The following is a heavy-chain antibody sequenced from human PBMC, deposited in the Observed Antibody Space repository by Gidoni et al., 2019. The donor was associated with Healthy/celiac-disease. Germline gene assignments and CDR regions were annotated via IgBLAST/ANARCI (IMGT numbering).Heavy chain of an antibody. CDR1: GGTFSSYA. V-gene: IGHV1-69*04. Sequence: QVQLVQSGAEVKKPGSSVKVSCNASGGTFSSYAISWVRQAPGQGLEWMGRIIPILGIANYAQKFQGRVTITADKSTSTAYMELSSLRSEDTAVYYCASLYSSSSAFDYWGQGTLVTVSS. J-gene: IGHJ4*02. CDR2: IIPILGIA. D-gene: IGHD6-6*01. CDR3: ASLYSSSSAFDY.